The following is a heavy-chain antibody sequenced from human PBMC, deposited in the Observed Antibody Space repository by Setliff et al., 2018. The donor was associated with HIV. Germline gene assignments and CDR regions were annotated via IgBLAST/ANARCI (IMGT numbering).Heavy chain of an antibody. J-gene: IGHJ6*02. Sequence: GSLRLSCVASGFSFSDYAMGWVRQAPGKGLEWVSVISGSGASIHYADSVKGRFTISRDNSKNTLYFQMNSLRAEDTAVYYCAREEGGLYGMDVWGQGTTVTVSS. V-gene: IGHV3-23*01. D-gene: IGHD3-16*01. CDR3: AREEGGLYGMDV. CDR1: GFSFSDYA. CDR2: ISGSGASI.